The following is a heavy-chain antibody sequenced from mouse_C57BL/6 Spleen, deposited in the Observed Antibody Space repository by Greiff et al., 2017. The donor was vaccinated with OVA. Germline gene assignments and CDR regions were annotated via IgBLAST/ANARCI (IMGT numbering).Heavy chain of an antibody. J-gene: IGHJ3*01. V-gene: IGHV1-64*01. CDR3: ASDYDVRFAY. CDR1: GYTFTSYW. Sequence: QVQLQQPGAELVKPGASVKLSCKASGYTFTSYWMHWVKQRPGQGLEWIGMIHPNSGSTNYNEKFKSKATLTVDNSSSTAYMQLSSLTSEDSAVYYCASDYDVRFAYWGQGTLVTVSA. CDR2: IHPNSGST. D-gene: IGHD2-4*01.